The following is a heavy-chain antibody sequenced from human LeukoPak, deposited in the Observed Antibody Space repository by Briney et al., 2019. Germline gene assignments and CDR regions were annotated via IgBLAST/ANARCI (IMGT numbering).Heavy chain of an antibody. CDR2: INPSSGGT. V-gene: IGHV1-2*06. CDR1: GYTFTSNY. D-gene: IGHD1-14*01. Sequence: GASVKVSCKASGYTFTSNYIHWVRQAPGQGLEWMGRINPSSGGTNYAQKFQGTVTMTRDTSISTAYMELSRLRSDDTAVYYCARKPEGMDVWGQGTTVTVSS. CDR3: ARKPEGMDV. J-gene: IGHJ6*02.